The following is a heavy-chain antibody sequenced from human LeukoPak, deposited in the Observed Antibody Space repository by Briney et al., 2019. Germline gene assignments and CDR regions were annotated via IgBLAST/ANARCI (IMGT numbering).Heavy chain of an antibody. D-gene: IGHD3-10*01. CDR3: ARDKLVRGFDY. V-gene: IGHV3-7*03. CDR2: IKQDGSAK. J-gene: IGHJ4*02. Sequence: GGSLRLSCAASGFMFSSYWMSWVRQTPGNGLEWVANIKQDGSAKYYVDSVKGRFTISRDNAKNSLYLQMNSLRAEDTAVYYCARDKLVRGFDYWGQGTLVTVSS. CDR1: GFMFSSYW.